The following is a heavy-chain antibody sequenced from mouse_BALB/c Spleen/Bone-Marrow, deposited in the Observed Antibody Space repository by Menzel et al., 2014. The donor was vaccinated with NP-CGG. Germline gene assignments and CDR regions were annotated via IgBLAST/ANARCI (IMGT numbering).Heavy chain of an antibody. CDR3: ARGGSYYAVDY. CDR2: INPYNDGT. V-gene: IGHV1-14*01. J-gene: IGHJ4*01. Sequence: VQLKQSGPELVKPGASVKTSCKASGYTFTSYVMHWVKQKPGQGLEWVGYINPYNDGTNYNEKFKGKATLTSDKSSSTVYMELSSLTSEDSAVYYCARGGSYYAVDYWGQGTSVTVSS. CDR1: GYTFTSYV.